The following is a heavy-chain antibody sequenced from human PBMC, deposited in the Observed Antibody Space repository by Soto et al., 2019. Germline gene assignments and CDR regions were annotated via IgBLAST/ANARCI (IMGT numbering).Heavy chain of an antibody. D-gene: IGHD6-13*01. J-gene: IGHJ5*02. CDR3: AKGDMWEDSRSWYQVGFDP. V-gene: IGHV3-23*01. CDR2: ISGSGGST. CDR1: GFTFSNYA. Sequence: EVQLLESGGGLVQPGGSLRLSCAASGFTFSNYAMRWVRQAPGKGLEWVSAISGSGGSTYYADSVKGRFTISRDNSKNTVYVESNSLRAEDTAVYYCAKGDMWEDSRSWYQVGFDPWGQGTLVTVSS.